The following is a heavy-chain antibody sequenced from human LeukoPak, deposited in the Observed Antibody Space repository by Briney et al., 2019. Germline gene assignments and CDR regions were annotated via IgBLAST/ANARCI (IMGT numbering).Heavy chain of an antibody. CDR2: INHSGST. CDR3: ARGRIAARNYFDY. V-gene: IGHV4-34*01. D-gene: IGHD6-6*01. J-gene: IGHJ4*02. Sequence: SETLSLTCAVYGGSFSGYYWSWIRQPPGKGLDWIGEINHSGSTNYNPSLKSRVTISVDTSKNQFSLKLSSVTAADTAVYYCARGRIAARNYFDYWGQGTLVTVSS. CDR1: GGSFSGYY.